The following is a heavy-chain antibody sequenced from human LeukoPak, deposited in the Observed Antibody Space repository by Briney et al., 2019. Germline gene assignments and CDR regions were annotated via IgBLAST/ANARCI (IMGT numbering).Heavy chain of an antibody. Sequence: PSETLSLTCNVSGGSISSGSYFWGWIRQPPGKGLEWIGNIYYSGNSYYNPSLKSRVTISVDTSKNQFSLKLSSVTAADTAVYYCASWSPYDSRILWGQGTLVTVSS. J-gene: IGHJ4*02. CDR3: ASWSPYDSRIL. CDR2: IYYSGNS. CDR1: GGSISSGSYF. D-gene: IGHD3-22*01. V-gene: IGHV4-39*07.